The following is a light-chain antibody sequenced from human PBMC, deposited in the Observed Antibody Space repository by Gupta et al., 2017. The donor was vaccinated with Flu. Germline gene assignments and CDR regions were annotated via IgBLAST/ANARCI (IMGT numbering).Light chain of an antibody. CDR2: EEI. CDR1: TSDIGNDKV. Sequence: SALTPPASVSGSPGPSIPTSFPGTTSDIGNDKVVSWYQQRPGKAPQLLIYEEIKRPSGVANRFSGSKSGNTAALTIAGLQAEEGADYFCCSWAGGPTFVLFGGGTKLTVL. V-gene: IGLV2-23*01. CDR3: CSWAGGPTFVL. J-gene: IGLJ3*02.